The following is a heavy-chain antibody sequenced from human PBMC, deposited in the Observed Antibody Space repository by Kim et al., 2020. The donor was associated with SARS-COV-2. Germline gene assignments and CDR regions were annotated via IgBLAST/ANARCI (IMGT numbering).Heavy chain of an antibody. V-gene: IGHV3-48*03. CDR2: ISSSSSTI. D-gene: IGHD3-10*01. CDR3: ANTDYYGSGSYFGH. J-gene: IGHJ4*02. Sequence: GGSLRLSCAASGFTFSSYEMNWVRQAPGKGLEWVSYISSSSSTIYYADSVKGRFTISRDNAKNSLYLQMNSLRAEDTAVYYCANTDYYGSGSYFGHWSQGTLVTVSS. CDR1: GFTFSSYE.